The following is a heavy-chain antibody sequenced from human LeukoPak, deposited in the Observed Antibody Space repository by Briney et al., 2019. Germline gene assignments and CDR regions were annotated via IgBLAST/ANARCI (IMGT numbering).Heavy chain of an antibody. D-gene: IGHD1-26*01. V-gene: IGHV4-39*01. CDR2: IYYSGST. J-gene: IGHJ3*02. CDR1: GGSISNSTYY. CDR3: ASPSGKYLSAFDI. Sequence: PSETLSLTCTVSGGSISNSTYYWGWIRQPPGKGLEWIGSIYYSGSTYYNPSLKSRVTISADTSKNQFSLKLSSVTAADTAVYYCASPSGKYLSAFDIWGPGTMVTVSS.